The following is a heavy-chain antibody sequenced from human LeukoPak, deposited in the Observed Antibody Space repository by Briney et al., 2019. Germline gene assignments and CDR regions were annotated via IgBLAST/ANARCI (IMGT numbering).Heavy chain of an antibody. CDR3: ASIQLWSFSY. CDR2: ISYDGSNK. J-gene: IGHJ4*02. Sequence: GGSLRLSCAASGFTFSSYAMHWVRQAPGKGLEWVAVISYDGSNKYYADSVKGRFTISRDNSKNTLYLQMNSLRAEDTAVYYCASIQLWSFSYWGQGTLVTVSS. V-gene: IGHV3-30-3*02. CDR1: GFTFSSYA. D-gene: IGHD5-18*01.